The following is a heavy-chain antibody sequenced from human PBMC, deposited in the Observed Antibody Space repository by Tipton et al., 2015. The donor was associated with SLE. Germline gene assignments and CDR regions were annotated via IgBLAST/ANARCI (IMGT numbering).Heavy chain of an antibody. Sequence: LRLSCAVYGGSFSAYYWSWIRQPPGKGLEWIGEINHSGSTNYNPSLKSRVTISVDTSKNQFSLKLSSVTAADTADYYCARVTHSCSGGSCYGFYFEYWGQGILVTVSS. CDR3: ARVTHSCSGGSCYGFYFEY. D-gene: IGHD2-15*01. J-gene: IGHJ4*02. V-gene: IGHV4-34*01. CDR2: INHSGST. CDR1: GGSFSAYY.